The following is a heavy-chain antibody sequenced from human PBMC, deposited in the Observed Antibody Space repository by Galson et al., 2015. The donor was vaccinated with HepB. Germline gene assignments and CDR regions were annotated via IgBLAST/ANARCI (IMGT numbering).Heavy chain of an antibody. CDR2: FDPEDGET. Sequence: SVKVSCKVSGYTLTELSMHWVRQAPGKGLEWMGGFDPEDGETIYAQEFQGRVTMTEDTSTDTAYMELSSLRSEDTAVYYCATGSNRGIAAAGGDFDYWGQGTLVTVSS. V-gene: IGHV1-24*01. J-gene: IGHJ4*02. D-gene: IGHD6-13*01. CDR3: ATGSNRGIAAAGGDFDY. CDR1: GYTLTELS.